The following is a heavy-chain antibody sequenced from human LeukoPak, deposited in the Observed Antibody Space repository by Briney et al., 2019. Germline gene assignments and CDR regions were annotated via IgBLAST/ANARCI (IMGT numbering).Heavy chain of an antibody. CDR3: ARPRDGFTITSAFDI. CDR1: GYSISSSNW. CDR2: IYYSGST. Sequence: PSDTLSLTCAVSGYSISSSNWWGWIRQPPGKGLEWIGYIYYSGSTYYNPSLKSRATMSVDTSKNQFSLKLSSVTAVDTAVYYCARPRDGFTITSAFDIWGQGTMVTVSS. V-gene: IGHV4-28*01. J-gene: IGHJ3*02. D-gene: IGHD5-24*01.